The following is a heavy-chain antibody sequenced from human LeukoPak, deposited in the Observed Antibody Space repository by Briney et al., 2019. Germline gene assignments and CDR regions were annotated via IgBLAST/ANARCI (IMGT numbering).Heavy chain of an antibody. CDR2: IRYDGSNK. V-gene: IGHV3-30*02. D-gene: IGHD6-13*01. Sequence: GGSLRLSCAASGITFSSYGMHWVRQAPGKGLEWVAFIRYDGSNKYYADSVKGRFTISRDNAKNTLYLQMNSLRAEDTAVYYCARDRYSSSHATDYWGQGTLVTVSS. CDR1: GITFSSYG. CDR3: ARDRYSSSHATDY. J-gene: IGHJ4*02.